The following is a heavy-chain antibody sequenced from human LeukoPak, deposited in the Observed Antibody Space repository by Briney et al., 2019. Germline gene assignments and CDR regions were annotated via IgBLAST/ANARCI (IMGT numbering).Heavy chain of an antibody. CDR1: GFTFSTYA. Sequence: GGSLRLSCAASGFTFSTYAMSWVRQAPGKGLEWVSLISGSGGSTYYADSVKGRFTISRDNSKNTLYLQMNSLRGEDTAVYHCAKKGNLRGAYCGGDCYSALDYWGQGTLVTVSS. J-gene: IGHJ4*02. CDR2: ISGSGGST. V-gene: IGHV3-23*01. D-gene: IGHD2-21*01. CDR3: AKKGNLRGAYCGGDCYSALDY.